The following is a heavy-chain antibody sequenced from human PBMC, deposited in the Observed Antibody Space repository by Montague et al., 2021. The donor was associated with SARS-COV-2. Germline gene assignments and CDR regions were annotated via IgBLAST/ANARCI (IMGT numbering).Heavy chain of an antibody. CDR2: IYYSGST. CDR1: GGSISSGGYY. CDR3: ARVRITMIIVVTYFDY. D-gene: IGHD3-22*01. Sequence: TLSLTCTASGGSISSGGYYWSWIRQHPGKGLEWIGYIYYSGSTYYXPSLKSRVTISVDTSKNQFSLKLSSVTAADTAVYYCARVRITMIIVVTYFDYWGQGTLVTVSS. V-gene: IGHV4-31*03. J-gene: IGHJ4*02.